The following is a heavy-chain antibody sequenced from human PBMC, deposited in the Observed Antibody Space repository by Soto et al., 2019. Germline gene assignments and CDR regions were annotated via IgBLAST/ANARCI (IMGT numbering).Heavy chain of an antibody. CDR2: ISGSGGNT. D-gene: IGHD3-9*01. CDR1: GFTFSSYV. J-gene: IGHJ4*02. V-gene: IGHV3-23*01. Sequence: EVQLLESGGGLVQPGGSLRLSCAASGFTFSSYVMSWVRQAPGKGLEWVSAISGSGGNTFYADSVKGRFTVSRDNSKNTLYLQMDGLRAEDTAIYYCAKAEDNYDVLTGYYLGNYYFDYWGQGTLVTVSS. CDR3: AKAEDNYDVLTGYYLGNYYFDY.